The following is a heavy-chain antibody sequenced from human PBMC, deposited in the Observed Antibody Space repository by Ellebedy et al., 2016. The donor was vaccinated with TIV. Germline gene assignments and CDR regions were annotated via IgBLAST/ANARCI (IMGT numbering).Heavy chain of an antibody. D-gene: IGHD1-26*01. J-gene: IGHJ5*02. CDR2: ISGSGDST. CDR1: GFTFSIYA. V-gene: IGHV3-23*01. Sequence: PGGSLRLSCAASGFTFSIYAMSWVRQAPGKGLEWVSLISGSGDSTYYAESVKGRFTISRDISKNTLYLQMNSLRAEDTAVYYCARARIEGGNWFDPWGQGTLVTVSS. CDR3: ARARIEGGNWFDP.